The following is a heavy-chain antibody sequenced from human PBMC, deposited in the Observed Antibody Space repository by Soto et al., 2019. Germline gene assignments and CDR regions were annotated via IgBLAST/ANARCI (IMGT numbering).Heavy chain of an antibody. V-gene: IGHV3-33*01. D-gene: IGHD3-10*01. CDR3: ARGGRNLLFYKCFDI. Sequence: RLSCAASGFPFGNYAMHWARQAPGKGLEWVAVIWFDGSKKYYGDSVKGRFTISRDNSKNTLYLQMNSLRAEDTAVYYCARGGRNLLFYKCFDIWGQGTMVTVSS. J-gene: IGHJ3*02. CDR1: GFPFGNYA. CDR2: IWFDGSKK.